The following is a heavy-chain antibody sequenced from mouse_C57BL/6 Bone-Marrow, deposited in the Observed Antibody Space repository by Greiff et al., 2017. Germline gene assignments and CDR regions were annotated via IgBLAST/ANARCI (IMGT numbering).Heavy chain of an antibody. CDR3: ASLDSSGFYYFDD. V-gene: IGHV1-26*01. CDR1: GYTFTDYY. D-gene: IGHD3-2*02. Sequence: VQLQQSGPELVQPGASVKISCKASGYTFTDYYMNWVKQSHGKSLEWIGDINPNNGGTSYNQKFKGKATLTVDKSSSTAYMELRSLTSEDSAVYYCASLDSSGFYYFDDWGQGTTLTVSS. J-gene: IGHJ2*01. CDR2: INPNNGGT.